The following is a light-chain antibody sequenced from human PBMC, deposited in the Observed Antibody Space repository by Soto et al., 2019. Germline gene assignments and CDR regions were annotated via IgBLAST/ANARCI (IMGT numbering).Light chain of an antibody. J-gene: IGKJ1*01. V-gene: IGKV1-17*01. CDR2: ETS. CDR3: LQQTSYPFT. Sequence: DIQMTQSPSSLSASVGDRVTITCRASQGITNALGWYQQKPGKAPKRLIYETSSLQSGVPSRFSGSGSGTEFTLTISSLQPEDFATYYCLQQTSYPFTFGQGTTVEIK. CDR1: QGITNA.